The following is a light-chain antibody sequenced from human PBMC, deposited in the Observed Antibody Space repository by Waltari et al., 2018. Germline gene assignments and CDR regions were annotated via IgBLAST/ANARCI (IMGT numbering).Light chain of an antibody. J-gene: IGKJ4*01. Sequence: DLVMTQSPGSLVVSLGERATINCKSGQDILYNSNNKNYLAWYQHKPGQSPKLLFYWASTRASGVPDRFSGSGSGTDFTLTISRVQAEDVAIYYCQQYYKTPSFGGGTKLEIK. V-gene: IGKV4-1*01. CDR2: WAS. CDR1: QDILYNSNNKNY. CDR3: QQYYKTPS.